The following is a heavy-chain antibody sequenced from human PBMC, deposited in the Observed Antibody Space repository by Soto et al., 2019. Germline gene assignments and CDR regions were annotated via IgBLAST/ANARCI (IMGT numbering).Heavy chain of an antibody. V-gene: IGHV4-59*08. CDR1: GGSISSYY. Sequence: SETLSLTCTVSGGSISSYYWSWIRQPPGKGLEWIGYIYYSGSTNYNPSLKSRVTISVDTSKNQFSLKLSSVTAADTAVYYCARHLIPSYDYIWGSYRRHPWYFDLWGRGTLVTVSS. J-gene: IGHJ2*01. CDR3: ARHLIPSYDYIWGSYRRHPWYFDL. CDR2: IYYSGST. D-gene: IGHD3-16*02.